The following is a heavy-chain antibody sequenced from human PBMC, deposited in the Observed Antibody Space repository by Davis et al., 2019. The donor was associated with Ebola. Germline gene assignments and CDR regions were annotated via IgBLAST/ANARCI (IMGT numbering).Heavy chain of an antibody. Sequence: GESLKISCKGSRDSFNGYWIGWVRQMPGKGLEWMGIIYPGDSDTKYSPSFQGQVTISADKSISTAYLQWSSLKASDTAMYYCARSDTGYSYSYMDVWGKGTTVTVSS. V-gene: IGHV5-51*01. CDR2: IYPGDSDT. J-gene: IGHJ6*03. CDR1: RDSFNGYW. CDR3: ARSDTGYSYSYMDV. D-gene: IGHD5-24*01.